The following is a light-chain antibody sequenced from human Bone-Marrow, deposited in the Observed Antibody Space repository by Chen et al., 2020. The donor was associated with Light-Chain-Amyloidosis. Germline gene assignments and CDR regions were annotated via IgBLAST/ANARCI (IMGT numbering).Light chain of an antibody. CDR3: NSYTSSSTV. V-gene: IGLV2-14*03. J-gene: IGLJ3*02. CDR1: SSDVDGYDY. CDR2: EVT. Sequence: QSALSQPASVSGAPGQSITISCTGASSDVDGYDYVSWYQQHPSKAPKLIIYEVTHRPSGVSDRFSGSKSGNTASLTISGLQTEDEADYYCNSYTSSSTVFGGGTKLTVL.